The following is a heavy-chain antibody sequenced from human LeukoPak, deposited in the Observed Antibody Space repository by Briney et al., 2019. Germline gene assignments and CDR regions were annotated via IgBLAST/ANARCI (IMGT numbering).Heavy chain of an antibody. V-gene: IGHV1-2*02. CDR3: ARDGYGDCVYFDF. J-gene: IGHJ4*02. CDR2: INPSSGVA. Sequence: ASVKVSCKASGYTFTDNYIHWVRQAPGQGLEWMGYINPSSGVANPAQKFQGRITLSRDTSISTAYVELSRLRSDDTAFYYCARDGYGDCVYFDFWGQGSLVIVSA. D-gene: IGHD2-21*01. CDR1: GYTFTDNY.